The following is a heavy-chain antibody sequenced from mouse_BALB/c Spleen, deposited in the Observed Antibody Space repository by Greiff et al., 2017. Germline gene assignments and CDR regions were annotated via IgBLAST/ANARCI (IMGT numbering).Heavy chain of an antibody. D-gene: IGHD2-10*02. Sequence: EVKVVESGGGLVKPGGSLKLSCAASGFTFSDYYMYWVRQTPEKRLEWVATISDGGSYTYYPDSVKGRFTISRDNAKNNLYLQMSSLKSEDTAMYYCAREEYGNYGFAYWGQGTLVTVSA. V-gene: IGHV5-4*02. CDR1: GFTFSDYY. J-gene: IGHJ3*01. CDR2: ISDGGSYT. CDR3: AREEYGNYGFAY.